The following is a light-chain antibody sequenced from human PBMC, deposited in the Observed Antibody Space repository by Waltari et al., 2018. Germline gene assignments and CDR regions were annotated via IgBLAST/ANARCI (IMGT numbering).Light chain of an antibody. CDR2: YNSDSEK. Sequence: QPVLTQPPSSSASPGESARLTCTLPSDINVGDFIIYWYQQKPGSPPRFLLYYNSDSEKARGSGGPRRFSGSKDASANARILLISGLQSEDEADYYCMFWPSNVWVFGGGTKLTVL. CDR1: SDINVGDFI. J-gene: IGLJ3*02. CDR3: MFWPSNVWV. V-gene: IGLV5-37*01.